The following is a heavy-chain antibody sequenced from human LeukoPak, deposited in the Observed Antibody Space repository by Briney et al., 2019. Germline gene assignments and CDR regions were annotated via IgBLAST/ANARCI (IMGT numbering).Heavy chain of an antibody. CDR3: ARGTDDYGDS. CDR1: GFTFSDYY. CDR2: ITNSGDST. Sequence: GGSLRLSCAASGFTFSDYYLSWVRQAPGKGLEWVAHITNSGDSTFYADSVKGRFTVSRDNAKSSLNLQMNSLRAEDTAVYYCARGTDDYGDSWGQGTLVTVSS. V-gene: IGHV3-11*01. J-gene: IGHJ4*02.